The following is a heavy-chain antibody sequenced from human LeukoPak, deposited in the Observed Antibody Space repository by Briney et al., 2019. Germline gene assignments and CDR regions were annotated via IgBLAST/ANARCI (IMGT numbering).Heavy chain of an antibody. V-gene: IGHV3-21*01. CDR1: GFTFSSYS. D-gene: IGHD1-26*01. CDR2: ISSSSSYI. CDR3: ARVSYLRYYFDY. Sequence: GGSLRLSCAASGFTFSSYSMNWVRQAPGKGLEWVLSISSSSSYIYYADSVKGRFTISRDNAKNSLYLQMNSLRAEDTAVYYCARVSYLRYYFDYWGQGTLVTVSS. J-gene: IGHJ4*02.